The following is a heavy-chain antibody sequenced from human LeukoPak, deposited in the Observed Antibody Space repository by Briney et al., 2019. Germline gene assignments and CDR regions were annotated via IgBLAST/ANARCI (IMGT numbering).Heavy chain of an antibody. D-gene: IGHD6-13*01. CDR1: GFTFSGSA. CDR2: IRSKANSYAT. CDR3: TRISAAGTLDY. V-gene: IGHV3-73*01. J-gene: IGHJ4*02. Sequence: PGGSLRLSCAASGFTFSGSAMHWVRQASGKGLEWVGRIRSKANSYATAYAASVKGRFTISRDDSKNTAYLQMNSLKIEDTAVYYCTRISAAGTLDYWGLGTLVTVSS.